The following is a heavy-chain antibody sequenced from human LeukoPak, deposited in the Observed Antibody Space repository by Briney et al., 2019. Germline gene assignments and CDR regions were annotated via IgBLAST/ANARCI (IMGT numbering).Heavy chain of an antibody. V-gene: IGHV4-34*01. J-gene: IGHJ5*02. Sequence: SETLSLTCTVSGGSISSYYWSWIRQPPGKGLEWIGEINHSGSTNYNPSLKSRVTISVDTSKNQFSLKLSSVTAADTAVYYCARGGTIFEVWFDPWGQGTLVTVSS. CDR1: GGSISSYY. D-gene: IGHD3-3*01. CDR2: INHSGST. CDR3: ARGGTIFEVWFDP.